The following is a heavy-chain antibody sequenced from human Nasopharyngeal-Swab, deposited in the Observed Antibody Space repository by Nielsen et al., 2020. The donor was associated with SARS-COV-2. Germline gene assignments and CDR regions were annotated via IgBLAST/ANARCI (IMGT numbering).Heavy chain of an antibody. CDR2: ISGSGGST. V-gene: IGHV3-23*01. CDR1: GFTFRSYV. CDR3: AKPILYYDILTGYLSEGFDY. D-gene: IGHD3-9*01. J-gene: IGHJ4*02. Sequence: GGSLRLSCAASGFTFRSYVMHWVRQAPGKGLEWVSAISGSGGSTYYADSVKGRFTISRDNSKNTLYLQMNSLRAEDTAVYYCAKPILYYDILTGYLSEGFDYWGQGTLVTVSS.